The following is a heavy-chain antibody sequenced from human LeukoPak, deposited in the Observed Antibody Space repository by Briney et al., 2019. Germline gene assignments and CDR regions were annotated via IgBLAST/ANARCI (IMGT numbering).Heavy chain of an antibody. V-gene: IGHV3-30*04. Sequence: RPGGSLRLSCAASGVTFSSYAMHWVRQAPGKGLERVAVISYDGSNKYYADSVKGRFTISRDNSKNTLYLQMNSLRAEDTAVYYCAREDGAYGSGSYPDYWGQGTLVTVSS. D-gene: IGHD3-10*01. J-gene: IGHJ4*02. CDR3: AREDGAYGSGSYPDY. CDR2: ISYDGSNK. CDR1: GVTFSSYA.